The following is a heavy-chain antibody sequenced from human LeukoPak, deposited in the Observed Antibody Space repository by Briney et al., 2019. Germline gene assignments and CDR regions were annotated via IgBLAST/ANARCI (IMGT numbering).Heavy chain of an antibody. J-gene: IGHJ3*02. CDR2: IYYSGST. D-gene: IGHD2-8*01. V-gene: IGHV4-30-4*01. Sequence: PSETLSLTCTVSGGSISSGDYYWSWIRQPPGKGLEWIGYIYYSGSTYYNPSLKSRVTISVDTSKNQFSLKLSSVTAADTAVCYCAREGWGYCTNGVCYAFDIWGQGTMVTVSS. CDR3: AREGWGYCTNGVCYAFDI. CDR1: GGSISSGDYY.